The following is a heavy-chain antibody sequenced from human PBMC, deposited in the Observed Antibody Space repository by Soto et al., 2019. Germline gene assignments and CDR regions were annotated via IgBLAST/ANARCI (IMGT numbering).Heavy chain of an antibody. CDR3: ARGGRGQTYYYYGMDV. CDR1: GGSFSGYY. J-gene: IGHJ6*02. D-gene: IGHD2-15*01. CDR2: INHSGGT. V-gene: IGHV4-34*01. Sequence: KSSETLSLTCAVYGGSFSGYYWSWTRQPPGKGLEWTGEINHSGGTNYNPSLKSRVTISVDTSKNQFSLKLSSVTAADTAVYYCARGGRGQTYYYYGMDVWGQGTTVTVS.